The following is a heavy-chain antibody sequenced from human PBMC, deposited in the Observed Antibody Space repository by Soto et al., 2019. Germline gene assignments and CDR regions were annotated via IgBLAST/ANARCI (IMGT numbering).Heavy chain of an antibody. V-gene: IGHV3-30*03. CDR2: ISHDGSKT. Sequence: PGVSLRLSCAASGCTFSSYGIHWVRQAPGKGLEWVAVISHDGSKTNYADSVKGRFTISRDNSKDTVYLQMNSLRAEDTAVYYCARSQDHDAFDIWGQGTMVTVSS. CDR1: GCTFSSYG. J-gene: IGHJ3*02. CDR3: ARSQDHDAFDI.